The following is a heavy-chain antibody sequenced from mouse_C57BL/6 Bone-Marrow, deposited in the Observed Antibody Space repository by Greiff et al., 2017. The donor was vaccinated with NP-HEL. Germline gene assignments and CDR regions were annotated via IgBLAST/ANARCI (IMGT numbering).Heavy chain of an antibody. CDR1: GYTFTGYW. CDR2: ILPGSGST. Sequence: VQLQQSGAALMQPGASVTLSCKATGYTFTGYWIEWVKQRPGHGLEWIGEILPGSGSTNYNEKFKGKATFTADTSSNTAYMILSSLTTEDSAIYYCASTVVKDYAMDYWGQGTSVTVSS. D-gene: IGHD1-1*01. J-gene: IGHJ4*01. V-gene: IGHV1-9*01. CDR3: ASTVVKDYAMDY.